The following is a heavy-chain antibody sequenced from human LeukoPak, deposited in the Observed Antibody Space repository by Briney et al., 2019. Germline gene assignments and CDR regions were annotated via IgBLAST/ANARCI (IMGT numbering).Heavy chain of an antibody. CDR2: ISYDGSNK. D-gene: IGHD6-13*01. V-gene: IGHV3-30*18. CDR1: GFTFSTYS. J-gene: IGHJ5*02. Sequence: GGSLRLSCAASGFTFSTYSMNWVRQAPGKGLEWVAVISYDGSNKYYADSVKGRFTISRDNSKNTLYLQMNSLRAEDTAVYYCAKDSIAAADPNWFDPWGQGTLVTVSS. CDR3: AKDSIAAADPNWFDP.